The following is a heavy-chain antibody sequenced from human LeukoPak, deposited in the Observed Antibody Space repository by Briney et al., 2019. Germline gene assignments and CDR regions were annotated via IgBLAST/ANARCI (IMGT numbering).Heavy chain of an antibody. CDR1: GGSFSGYY. D-gene: IGHD1-14*01. J-gene: IGHJ6*03. Sequence: SETLSLTCAVYGGSFSGYYWSWIRQPPGKGLEWIGEINHSGSTNYNPSLKSRVTISVDTSKNQFSLKLSSVTAADTAVYYCAREGVNRGYYYMDVWGKGTTVTVSS. CDR2: INHSGST. V-gene: IGHV4-34*01. CDR3: AREGVNRGYYYMDV.